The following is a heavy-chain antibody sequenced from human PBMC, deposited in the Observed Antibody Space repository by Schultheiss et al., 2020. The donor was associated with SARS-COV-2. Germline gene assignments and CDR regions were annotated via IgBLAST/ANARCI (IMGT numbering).Heavy chain of an antibody. D-gene: IGHD6-13*01. Sequence: GGSLRLSCAASGFTFSSYAMSWVRQAPGKGLEWVSAISGSGGSTYYADSVKGRFTISRDNSKNTLYLQMNSLRAEDTAVYHCARVRAYSSSFFDYWGQGTLVTVSS. J-gene: IGHJ4*02. CDR1: GFTFSSYA. CDR3: ARVRAYSSSFFDY. CDR2: ISGSGGST. V-gene: IGHV3-23*01.